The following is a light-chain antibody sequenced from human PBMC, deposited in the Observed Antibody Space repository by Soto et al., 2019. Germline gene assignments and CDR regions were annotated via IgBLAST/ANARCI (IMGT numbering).Light chain of an antibody. V-gene: IGKV1-39*01. Sequence: DIHMTQSPSSLSAFVGDRVIITCRASQSISNHLNWYQQKPGKAPKLLIFAASSLQSGVPSRFSGSRSGPDFTLTISSLQPEDFATYYCQQSYSSPPTFGQGTKVDIK. J-gene: IGKJ1*01. CDR3: QQSYSSPPT. CDR2: AAS. CDR1: QSISNH.